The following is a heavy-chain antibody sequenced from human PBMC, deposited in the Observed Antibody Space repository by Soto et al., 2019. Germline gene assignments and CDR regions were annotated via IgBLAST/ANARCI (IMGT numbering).Heavy chain of an antibody. CDR1: GFAFSNAW. Sequence: PGWSLRLSCAASGFAFSNAWMSWVRQAPGKGLEWVGRIKSKTDGGTTDYAAPVKGRFTISRDDSKNTLYLQMNSLKTEDTAVYYCTTQSPLPYRADYWGQGTLVTVSP. J-gene: IGHJ4*02. V-gene: IGHV3-15*01. D-gene: IGHD3-16*02. CDR3: TTQSPLPYRADY. CDR2: IKSKTDGGTT.